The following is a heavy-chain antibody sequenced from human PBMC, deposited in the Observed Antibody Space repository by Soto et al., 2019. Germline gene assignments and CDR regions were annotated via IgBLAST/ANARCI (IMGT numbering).Heavy chain of an antibody. CDR3: ATPACAATGCSPSQNLDN. D-gene: IGHD2-2*01. Sequence: QVQLVQSGAEVKKPESSVKVSCKTSGGTFVRHVISWVRQAPGQGPEWMGKINPLSGIPNYAQKFQDRVTFTADTDSSTAYMELSSLRSDDTAVYYCATPACAATGCSPSQNLDNWGQGTLVTVSS. CDR1: GGTFVRHV. J-gene: IGHJ4*02. V-gene: IGHV1-69*09. CDR2: INPLSGIP.